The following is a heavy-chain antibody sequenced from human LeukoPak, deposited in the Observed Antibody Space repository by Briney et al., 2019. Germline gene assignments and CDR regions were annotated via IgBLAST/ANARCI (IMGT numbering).Heavy chain of an antibody. V-gene: IGHV1-2*02. CDR1: GYTFTSYY. D-gene: IGHD5-18*01. CDR2: INPNSGGT. Sequence: ASVKVSCKASGYTFTSYYMHWVRQAPGQGLEWMGWINPNSGGTNYAQKFQGRVTMTRDTSISTAYMELSRLRSDDTAVYYCARAFALGGAMVTSYWFDPWGQGTLVTVSS. J-gene: IGHJ5*02. CDR3: ARAFALGGAMVTSYWFDP.